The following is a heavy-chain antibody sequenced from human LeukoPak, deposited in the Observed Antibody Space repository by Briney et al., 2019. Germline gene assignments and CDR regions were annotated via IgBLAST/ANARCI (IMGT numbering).Heavy chain of an antibody. CDR1: GYTFTGYY. V-gene: IGHV1-2*02. J-gene: IGHJ4*02. D-gene: IGHD2-15*01. Sequence: ASVTVSCKASGYTFTGYYMHWVRQAPGQGLEWMGWINPNSGGTNYAQKFQGRVTMTRDTSISTAYMELSRLRSDDTAVYYCARGRVYCSGGSCYSWSTIYFDYWGQGTLVTVSS. CDR2: INPNSGGT. CDR3: ARGRVYCSGGSCYSWSTIYFDY.